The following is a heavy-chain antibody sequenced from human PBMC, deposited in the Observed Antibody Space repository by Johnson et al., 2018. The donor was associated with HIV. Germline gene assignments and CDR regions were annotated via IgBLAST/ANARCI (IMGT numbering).Heavy chain of an antibody. CDR1: GLTLRNAW. CDR2: IKREVDGGTT. D-gene: IGHD3-9*01. J-gene: IGHJ3*02. V-gene: IGHV3-15*01. CDR3: AKGGLRYFDWSQGDGFDI. Sequence: MQLVESGGGLVTPGGSLRISCSGSGLTLRNAWMTWVRQAPGKGLEWVGHIKREVDGGTTDYTAPVKGRFTISRDDSKNTLYLYMNSLRAEDTAVYYCAKGGLRYFDWSQGDGFDIWGQGTMVTVSS.